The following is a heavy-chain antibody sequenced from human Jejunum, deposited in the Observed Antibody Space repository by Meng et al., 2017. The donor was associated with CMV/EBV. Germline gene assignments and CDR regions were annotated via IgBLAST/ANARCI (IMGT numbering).Heavy chain of an antibody. Sequence: AASGFTVSNKYMSWVRQAPGKGLEWVSNIYGGGSTYYVDSVKGRFTISRDNSKNTVYLQMSSLRAEDTATYYCAREPWGGYYGPYWGQGSLVTVSS. CDR1: GFTVSNKY. D-gene: IGHD3-3*01. J-gene: IGHJ4*02. CDR2: IYGGGST. CDR3: AREPWGGYYGPY. V-gene: IGHV3-53*01.